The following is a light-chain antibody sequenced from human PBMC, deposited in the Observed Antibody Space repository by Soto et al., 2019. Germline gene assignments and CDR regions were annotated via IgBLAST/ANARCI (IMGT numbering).Light chain of an antibody. J-gene: IGLJ3*02. CDR3: SSYTTSGTYVL. Sequence: QSVLTQPASVSGSPGQSITISCTGTSRDIGAFNYVSWYQQHPDKAPKLLISEVNNRPSGVSHRFSGSKSGNTASLTISGLPPADEADYSCSSYTTSGTYVLFGGGTKLTVL. V-gene: IGLV2-14*01. CDR2: EVN. CDR1: SRDIGAFNY.